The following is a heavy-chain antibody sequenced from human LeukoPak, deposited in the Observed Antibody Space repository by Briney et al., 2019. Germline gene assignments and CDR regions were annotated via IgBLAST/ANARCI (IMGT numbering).Heavy chain of an antibody. D-gene: IGHD5-24*01. CDR3: ARGGGRRWLQPLDY. V-gene: IGHV4-34*01. J-gene: IGHJ4*02. CDR2: INHSGST. Sequence: SETLSLTCAVYGGSFSGYYWSWIRQPPGKGLEWIGEINHSGSTNYNPSLKSRATISVDTSKNQFSLNLSSVTAADTAVYYCARGGGRRWLQPLDYWGQGTLVTVSS. CDR1: GGSFSGYY.